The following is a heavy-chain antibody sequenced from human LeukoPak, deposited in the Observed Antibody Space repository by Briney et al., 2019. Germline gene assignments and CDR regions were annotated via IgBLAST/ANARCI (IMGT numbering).Heavy chain of an antibody. D-gene: IGHD3-10*01. CDR2: IIPIFGTA. CDR1: GGTFSSYA. CDR3: ASPPAYGSGRYRFDP. V-gene: IGHV1-69*13. Sequence: ASVKVSCKASGGTFSSYAISWVRQAPGQGLEWMGGIIPIFGTANYAQKFQGRVTITADESTSTAYMELSSLRSEDTAVYYCASPPAYGSGRYRFDPWGQGTLVTVSS. J-gene: IGHJ5*02.